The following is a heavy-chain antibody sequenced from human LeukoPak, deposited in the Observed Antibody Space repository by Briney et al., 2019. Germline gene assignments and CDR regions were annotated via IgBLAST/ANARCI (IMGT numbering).Heavy chain of an antibody. CDR1: GYTFTGYY. CDR2: INPNSGGT. Sequence: ASVKVSCKASGYTFTGYYMHWVRQAPGQGLEWMGWINPNSGGTNYAQKFQGRVTMTRDTSISTAYMELSRLRSDDTAVYYCARDQAHYYDSSGYYGGFDYWGQGTLVTVSS. D-gene: IGHD3-22*01. CDR3: ARDQAHYYDSSGYYGGFDY. J-gene: IGHJ4*02. V-gene: IGHV1-2*02.